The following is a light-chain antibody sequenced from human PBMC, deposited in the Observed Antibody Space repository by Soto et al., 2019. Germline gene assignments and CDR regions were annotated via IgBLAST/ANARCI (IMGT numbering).Light chain of an antibody. V-gene: IGLV2-14*01. Sequence: QSALTQPASVSGSPGQSISISCTGTSNDVGTYNYVSWYQQHPGRAPKLIIYEVGNRPSGVSNRFSASKSGNTASLTISGLQPEDEADYYCSSYTGTNTVVFGGGTKLTVL. J-gene: IGLJ2*01. CDR2: EVG. CDR3: SSYTGTNTVV. CDR1: SNDVGTYNY.